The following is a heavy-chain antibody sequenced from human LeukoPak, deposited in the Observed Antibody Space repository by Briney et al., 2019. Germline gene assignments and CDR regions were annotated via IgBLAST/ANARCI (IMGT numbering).Heavy chain of an antibody. J-gene: IGHJ5*02. D-gene: IGHD3-10*01. V-gene: IGHV1-2*02. CDR1: GYTFTNYD. CDR2: INPNSGGT. CDR3: ARDCLYYGSGSFYSNWFDP. Sequence: GASVKVSCKASGYTFTNYDINWVRQATGQGLEWMGWINPNSGGTNYAQKFQGRVTMTRDTSISTAYMELSRLRSDDTAVYYCARDCLYYGSGSFYSNWFDPWGQGTLVTVSS.